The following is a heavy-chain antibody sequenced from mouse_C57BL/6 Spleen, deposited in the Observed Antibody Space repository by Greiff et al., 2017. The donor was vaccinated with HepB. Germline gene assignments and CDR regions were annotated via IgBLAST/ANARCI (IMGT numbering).Heavy chain of an antibody. CDR2: ISDGGSYT. CDR1: GFTFSSYA. D-gene: IGHD2-4*01. CDR3: ARDRDDYDEGYAMDY. V-gene: IGHV5-4*01. Sequence: EVHLVESGGGLVKPGGSLKLSCAASGFTFSSYAMSWVRQTPEKRLEWVATISDGGSYTYYPDNVKGRFTISRDNAKNNLYLQMSHLKSEDTAMYYCARDRDDYDEGYAMDYWGQGTSVTVSS. J-gene: IGHJ4*01.